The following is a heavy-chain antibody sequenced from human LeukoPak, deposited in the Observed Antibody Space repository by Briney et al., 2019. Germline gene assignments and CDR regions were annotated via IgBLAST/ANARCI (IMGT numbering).Heavy chain of an antibody. CDR1: GGSISSVGYY. Sequence: SETLSLTCTVSGGSISSVGYYWSWIRQPAGKGLEWIGRIYSSGSTYYNPSLKSRVTISVDTSKNQFSLKLRSVTAADTAVYYCARRPRAGWFDPWGQGTLVTVSS. CDR3: ARRPRAGWFDP. CDR2: IYSSGST. V-gene: IGHV4-61*02. J-gene: IGHJ5*02.